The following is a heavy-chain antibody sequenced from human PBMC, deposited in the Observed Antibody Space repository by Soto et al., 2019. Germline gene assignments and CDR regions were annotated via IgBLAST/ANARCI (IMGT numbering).Heavy chain of an antibody. CDR2: IVVGSGNT. Sequence: GASVKVSCKASGFTFTSSAVQWVRQARGQRLEWIGWIVVGSGNTNYAQKYQERVTITRDMSTSTAYMELSSLRSEDTAVYYCAAGGARLELPKYWFDPWGQGTLVTVSS. CDR3: AAGGARLELPKYWFDP. J-gene: IGHJ5*02. D-gene: IGHD1-7*01. V-gene: IGHV1-58*01. CDR1: GFTFTSSA.